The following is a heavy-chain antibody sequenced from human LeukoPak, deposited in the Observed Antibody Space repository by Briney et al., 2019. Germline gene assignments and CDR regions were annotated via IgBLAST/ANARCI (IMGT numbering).Heavy chain of an antibody. CDR1: VYTFTSYY. CDR2: INPSGGST. Sequence: ASVKVSCKASVYTFTSYYMHWVRQAPGQRVEWMGIINPSGGSTSYAQKFQCRVNMTRDTSTSTVYMELSSLRSEDTAVYYCARETYYYDSSGYYLPGDYWGQGTLVTVSS. D-gene: IGHD3-22*01. V-gene: IGHV1-46*01. J-gene: IGHJ4*02. CDR3: ARETYYYDSSGYYLPGDY.